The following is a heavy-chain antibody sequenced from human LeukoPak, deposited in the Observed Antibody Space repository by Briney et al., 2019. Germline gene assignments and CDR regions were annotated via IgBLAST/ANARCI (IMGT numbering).Heavy chain of an antibody. J-gene: IGHJ4*02. CDR3: ARDPHCSSSRCPFDY. D-gene: IGHD2-2*01. Sequence: PSETLSLTCTVSGGSISSYYWSWIRQPPGKGLEWIGDIYYSGSTNYNPSLKSRVTISVDTSKNHFSLRLSSVTAADTTVYYCARDPHCSSSRCPFDYWGQGALVTVPS. V-gene: IGHV4-59*12. CDR1: GGSISSYY. CDR2: IYYSGST.